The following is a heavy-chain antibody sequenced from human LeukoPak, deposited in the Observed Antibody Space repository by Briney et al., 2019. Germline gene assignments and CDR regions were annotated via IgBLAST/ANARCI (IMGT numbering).Heavy chain of an antibody. CDR3: AKHSSSGLYYYGMDV. J-gene: IGHJ6*02. CDR2: ISWKSGTI. V-gene: IGHV3-9*01. Sequence: GGSLRLSCAASGFTFDDYAMPWVRHAPGKGLEWVSGISWKSGTIAYADSVRGRFTISRDNAKNSLYLQMNSLRAEDTALYYCAKHSSSGLYYYGMDVWGQGTTVTVSS. D-gene: IGHD6-6*01. CDR1: GFTFDDYA.